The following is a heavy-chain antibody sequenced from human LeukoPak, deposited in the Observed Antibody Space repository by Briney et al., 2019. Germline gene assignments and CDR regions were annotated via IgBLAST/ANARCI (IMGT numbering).Heavy chain of an antibody. CDR3: ARSGLNQLPST. J-gene: IGHJ5*02. CDR1: GGSISSDDYY. D-gene: IGHD2-2*01. V-gene: IGHV4-30-4*01. Sequence: PSQTLSLTCTVSGGSISSDDYYWSWIRQPPGTGLEWIGYIYYSGSTSYSPSLKSRVTISVDTSKNQFSLKLSSVTAADTAVFYCARSGLNQLPSTWGQGTLVTVSS. CDR2: IYYSGST.